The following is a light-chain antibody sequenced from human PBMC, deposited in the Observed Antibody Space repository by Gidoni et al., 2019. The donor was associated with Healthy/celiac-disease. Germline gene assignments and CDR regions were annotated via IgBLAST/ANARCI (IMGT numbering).Light chain of an antibody. CDR3: QQYGSSQLT. J-gene: IGKJ4*01. Sequence: EIVLPHSPGTLSLSPGERATLSCRASQSVSSSYLAWYQQKPGQAPRLLIYGASSRATGIPDRFSGSGSGTDFTLTISRLEPEDFAVYYCQQYGSSQLTFXGXTKVEIK. CDR1: QSVSSSY. CDR2: GAS. V-gene: IGKV3-20*01.